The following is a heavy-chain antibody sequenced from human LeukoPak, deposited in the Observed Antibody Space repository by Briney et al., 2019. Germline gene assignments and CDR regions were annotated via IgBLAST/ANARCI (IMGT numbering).Heavy chain of an antibody. Sequence: ASVKVSCKASGYTFTSYGISWVRQAPGQGLEWMGWISAYNGNTSYAQKLQGRVTMTTDTSTSTAYMELRSLRSDDTAVYYCARAGDIVVVPAAIRGPFREDYWGQGTLVTVSS. CDR2: ISAYNGNT. J-gene: IGHJ4*02. CDR1: GYTFTSYG. CDR3: ARAGDIVVVPAAIRGPFREDY. V-gene: IGHV1-18*01. D-gene: IGHD2-2*02.